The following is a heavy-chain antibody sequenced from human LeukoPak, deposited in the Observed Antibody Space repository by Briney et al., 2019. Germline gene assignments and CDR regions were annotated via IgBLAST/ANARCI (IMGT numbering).Heavy chain of an antibody. Sequence: GASVKVSCKASGYTFTGYYMHWVRQAPGQGLEWMGWINPNSGGANYAQKFQGRVTMTRDTSISTAYMELSRLRSDDTAVYYCARDSGDYPLLGYMDVWGQGTLVTVSS. CDR1: GYTFTGYY. V-gene: IGHV1-2*02. J-gene: IGHJ4*02. D-gene: IGHD4-17*01. CDR2: INPNSGGA. CDR3: ARDSGDYPLLGYMDV.